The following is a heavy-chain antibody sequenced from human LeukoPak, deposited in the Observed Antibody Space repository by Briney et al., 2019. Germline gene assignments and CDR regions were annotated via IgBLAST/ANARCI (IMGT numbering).Heavy chain of an antibody. Sequence: ASVKVSCKASGYTFTNYYMHWVRQAPGQGLEWMGIINPTSGSTSYAQKFQGRVTMTRDMSTSTVYMELSSLRSEDTVVYYCARETGMAVEKNEYFQHWGQGTLITVSS. V-gene: IGHV1-46*01. CDR3: ARETGMAVEKNEYFQH. J-gene: IGHJ1*01. CDR1: GYTFTNYY. D-gene: IGHD6-19*01. CDR2: INPTSGST.